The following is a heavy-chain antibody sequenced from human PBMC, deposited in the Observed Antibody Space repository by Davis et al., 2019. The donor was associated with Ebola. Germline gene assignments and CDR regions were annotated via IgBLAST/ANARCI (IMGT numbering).Heavy chain of an antibody. Sequence: GGSLRLSCSASGFIFSTYVMSWVRQAPGKGLEWVSTYGTSADTYYADSVKGRFTISRDNSKNTLYLQMNGLRVDDTAIYYCAKDTSNVWFDVWGQGTMVTVSS. J-gene: IGHJ3*01. CDR1: GFIFSTYV. CDR2: GTSADT. D-gene: IGHD6-19*01. V-gene: IGHV3-23*01. CDR3: AKDTSNVWFDV.